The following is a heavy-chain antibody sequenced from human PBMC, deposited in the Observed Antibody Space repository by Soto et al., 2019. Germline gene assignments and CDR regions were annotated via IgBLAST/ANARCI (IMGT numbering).Heavy chain of an antibody. CDR1: GYTFTSYD. D-gene: IGHD3-10*01. Sequence: QVQQVQSGAEVKKPGASVKVSCKASGYTFTSYDINWVRQATGQGLEWMGWMNPNSGNTGYAQKFQGRVTMTRNTSISTAYMELSSLRSEDTAVYYCARGINYYDSGDDAFDIWGQGTMVTVSS. CDR3: ARGINYYDSGDDAFDI. CDR2: MNPNSGNT. V-gene: IGHV1-8*01. J-gene: IGHJ3*02.